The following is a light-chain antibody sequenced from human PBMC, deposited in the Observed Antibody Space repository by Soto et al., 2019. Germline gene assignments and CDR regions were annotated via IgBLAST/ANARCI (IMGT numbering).Light chain of an antibody. CDR3: SSYTTRSTPLV. J-gene: IGLJ1*01. Sequence: QSVLTQPASVSGSPGPSITISCTGTSSDVGGYSYVSWYQQHPGKAPKLMIYEVSNRPSGVSNRFSGSKSGNTASLTIAGLQAEDEANYYCSSYTTRSTPLVFGTGTKVTVL. V-gene: IGLV2-14*01. CDR2: EVS. CDR1: SSDVGGYSY.